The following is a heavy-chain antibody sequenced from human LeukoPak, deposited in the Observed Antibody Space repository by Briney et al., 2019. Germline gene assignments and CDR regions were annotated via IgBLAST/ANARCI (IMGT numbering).Heavy chain of an antibody. CDR1: GFTFSSYE. J-gene: IGHJ4*02. V-gene: IGHV3-48*03. CDR2: ISSSDNTV. CDR3: ARDISYGDYADY. Sequence: GGSLRLSCAASGFTFSSYEMNWVRQAPGKGLEWVSYISSSDNTVYYADSVKGRFTISRDNAKNSLYLQMNSLRAEDTAVYYCARDISYGDYADYWGQGTLVTVSS. D-gene: IGHD4-17*01.